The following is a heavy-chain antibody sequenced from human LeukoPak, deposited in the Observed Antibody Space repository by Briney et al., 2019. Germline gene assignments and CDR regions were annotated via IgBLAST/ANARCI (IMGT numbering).Heavy chain of an antibody. CDR1: GYTFTSYA. V-gene: IGHV1-3*01. CDR2: ISAGNGNT. CDR3: ARDPYHDSSGYLGY. Sequence: ASVKVSCKASGYTFTSYAMHWVRQAPGQRLEWMGWISAGNGNTKYSQKFQGRVTITRDTSASTAYMELSSLRSEDTAVYYCARDPYHDSSGYLGYWGQGTLVTVSS. J-gene: IGHJ4*02. D-gene: IGHD3-22*01.